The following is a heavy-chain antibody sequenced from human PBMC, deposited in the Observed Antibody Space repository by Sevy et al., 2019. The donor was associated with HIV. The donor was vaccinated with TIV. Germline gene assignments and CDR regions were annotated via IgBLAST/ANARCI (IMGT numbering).Heavy chain of an antibody. CDR1: GFTFSTYW. Sequence: GESLKISCAASGFTFSTYWMTWVRQAPGKGLEWVAYIKQDGTEAYYVAAVRGRFTVSRDNSHKSFFLQMTSLRDEDTAVHYCARGLADWGSFHYSLWGQGTPVTVSS. V-gene: IGHV3-7*01. D-gene: IGHD3-16*01. CDR3: ARGLADWGSFHYSL. J-gene: IGHJ4*02. CDR2: IKQDGTEA.